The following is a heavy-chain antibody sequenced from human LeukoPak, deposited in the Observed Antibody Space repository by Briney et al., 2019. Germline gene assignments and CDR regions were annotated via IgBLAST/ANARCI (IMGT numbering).Heavy chain of an antibody. Sequence: GGSLRLSCAASGFTFSSYAMSWVRQAPGKGLEWVSAISGSGGSTYYADSVKGRFTISRDNSKNTLYLQMNSLRTEDTAVYYCAKDLRRGYCSSTSCLTDAFDIWGQGTMVTVSS. CDR1: GFTFSSYA. CDR3: AKDLRRGYCSSTSCLTDAFDI. J-gene: IGHJ3*02. D-gene: IGHD2-2*01. V-gene: IGHV3-23*01. CDR2: ISGSGGST.